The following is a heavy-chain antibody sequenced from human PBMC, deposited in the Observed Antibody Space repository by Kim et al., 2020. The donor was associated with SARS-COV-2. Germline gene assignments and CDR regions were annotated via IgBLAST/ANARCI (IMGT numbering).Heavy chain of an antibody. D-gene: IGHD3-9*01. CDR2: ISGSGGST. CDR1: GFTFSSYA. CDR3: AKDGRVARYFDWLSRGNGMDV. Sequence: GGSLRLSCAASGFTFSSYAMSWVRQAPGKGLEWVSAISGSGGSTYYADSVKGRFTISRDNSKNTLYLQMNSLRAEDTAVYYCAKDGRVARYFDWLSRGNGMDVWGQGTTVTVSS. V-gene: IGHV3-23*01. J-gene: IGHJ6*02.